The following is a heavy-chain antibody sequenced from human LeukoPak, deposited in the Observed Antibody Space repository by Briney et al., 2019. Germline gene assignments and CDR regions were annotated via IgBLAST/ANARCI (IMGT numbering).Heavy chain of an antibody. D-gene: IGHD6-13*01. CDR2: INPNSGGT. J-gene: IGHJ5*02. CDR1: GYTFTGYY. V-gene: IGHV1-2*02. Sequence: GASVKVSLKASGYTFTGYYMHWVRQAPAQGLEWMGWINPNSGGTNYAQKFQSRVTMPRDTSISTAYMDLSRLRSDDTAVYYCARAARIAAAGTSGFDPWGQGTLVTVSS. CDR3: ARAARIAAAGTSGFDP.